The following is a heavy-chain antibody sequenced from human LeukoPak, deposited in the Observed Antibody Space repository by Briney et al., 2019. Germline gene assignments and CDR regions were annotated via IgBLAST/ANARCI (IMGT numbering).Heavy chain of an antibody. CDR3: VKTTSWALRYNYFDH. V-gene: IGHV3-64D*09. CDR1: EFTFNYYS. CDR2: ITSNGGST. Sequence: PGGSLSVSCSASEFTFNYYSMHWVRQAPGKGLEHVSGITSNGGSTSYADSVKGRFTISRDNSKNTLCLQMSSLRDEDTAVYYCVKTTSWALRYNYFDHWGQGTLVTVSS. J-gene: IGHJ4*02. D-gene: IGHD3-9*01.